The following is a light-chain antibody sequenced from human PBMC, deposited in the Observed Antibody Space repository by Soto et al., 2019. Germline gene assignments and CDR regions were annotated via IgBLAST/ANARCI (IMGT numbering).Light chain of an antibody. CDR2: AAS. J-gene: IGKJ1*01. Sequence: IHLTQSPSTLSASVGDRVTITCRASQGVSTWLAWYQQKPGRAPNLLIYAASNLEGGVPSRFTGSGSGTEFTLTISSLQPDDFTTYYCQQYETYPWTFGQGTRVEVK. V-gene: IGKV1-5*01. CDR3: QQYETYPWT. CDR1: QGVSTW.